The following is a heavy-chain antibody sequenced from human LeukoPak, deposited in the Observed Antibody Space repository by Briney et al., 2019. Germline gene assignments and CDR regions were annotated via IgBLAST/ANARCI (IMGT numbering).Heavy chain of an antibody. Sequence: SETLSLTCTVSGGFISNYYWSWIRQPPGKGLEWIGYIYYSGTTNYNPSLKSRVTISVDTSKNQFSLKLNSVTAADTAVYYCARGVYIAAAQYGYWGQGTLVTVSS. CDR2: IYYSGTT. J-gene: IGHJ4*02. V-gene: IGHV4-59*01. D-gene: IGHD6-13*01. CDR3: ARGVYIAAAQYGY. CDR1: GGFISNYY.